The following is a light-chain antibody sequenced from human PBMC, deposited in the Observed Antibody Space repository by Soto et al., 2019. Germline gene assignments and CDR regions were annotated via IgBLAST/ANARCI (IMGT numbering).Light chain of an antibody. CDR3: QHYNNWPPGT. J-gene: IGKJ2*01. Sequence: EIVMTQSPVALSVSPGERATLSFRASQSVGSNVAWYQQIPGQPPRLLIYGASARATGIPARFSGSGSGREFTLTISSLQSEDFAVYYCQHYNNWPPGTFGQGTKLEIK. CDR1: QSVGSN. V-gene: IGKV3D-15*01. CDR2: GAS.